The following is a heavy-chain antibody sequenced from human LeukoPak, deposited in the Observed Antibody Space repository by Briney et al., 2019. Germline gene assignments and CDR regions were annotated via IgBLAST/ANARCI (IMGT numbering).Heavy chain of an antibody. V-gene: IGHV3-23*01. J-gene: IGHJ6*03. Sequence: GGSLRLSCAASGFTFSSYSMNWVRQAPGKGLEWVSSIGANGDRIYSADSVKGRLTISRDNSKKTLFLQMNSLRAEDTAVYYCAKLGGQEVYNYYVGVWGKGTTVAVSS. D-gene: IGHD3-16*01. CDR2: IGANGDRI. CDR3: AKLGGQEVYNYYVGV. CDR1: GFTFSSYS.